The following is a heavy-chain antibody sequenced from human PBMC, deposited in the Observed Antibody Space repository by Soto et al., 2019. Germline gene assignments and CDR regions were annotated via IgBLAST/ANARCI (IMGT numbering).Heavy chain of an antibody. CDR3: ARAVYFDY. Sequence: EVQLVESGGGLVQPGGSLSLSCAASGFPFSSSWMYWVRKAPGKGLVWVSRINSDGSSKSYADSVKGRFTISRDNAKNTLYLQMNSLRAEDTAVYYCARAVYFDYWGQGTLVTVSS. CDR2: INSDGSSK. CDR1: GFPFSSSW. V-gene: IGHV3-74*01. J-gene: IGHJ4*02.